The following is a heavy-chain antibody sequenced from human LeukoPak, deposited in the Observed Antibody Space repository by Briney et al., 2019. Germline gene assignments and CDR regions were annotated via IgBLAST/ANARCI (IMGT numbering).Heavy chain of an antibody. J-gene: IGHJ4*02. CDR1: GFTFSRDW. CDR3: ARDGEGGYPVDY. V-gene: IGHV3-74*01. Sequence: PGGSLRLSCAASGFTFSRDWMHWVRQAPGKGLMWVSRIDSDGSSTTYADSVKGRFTVSRDNVKNTPYLQMNNPRAEDTAVYYCARDGEGGYPVDYWGQGTLVTVSS. CDR2: IDSDGSST. D-gene: IGHD3-10*01.